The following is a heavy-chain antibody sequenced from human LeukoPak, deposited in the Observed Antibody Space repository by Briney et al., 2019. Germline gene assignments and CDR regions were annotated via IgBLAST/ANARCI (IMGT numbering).Heavy chain of an antibody. CDR1: GYTFTSYD. V-gene: IGHV1-8*01. CDR3: ARSRTTSYSSGYQDAFDI. D-gene: IGHD3-22*01. CDR2: MNPNSGNT. J-gene: IGHJ3*02. Sequence: ASVKVSCKASGYTFTSYDINWVRQATGQGLEWMGWMNPNSGNTGYAQKFQGRVTMTRNTSISTAYMELSSLRSEDTAVYYCARSRTTSYSSGYQDAFDIWGQGTMVTVSS.